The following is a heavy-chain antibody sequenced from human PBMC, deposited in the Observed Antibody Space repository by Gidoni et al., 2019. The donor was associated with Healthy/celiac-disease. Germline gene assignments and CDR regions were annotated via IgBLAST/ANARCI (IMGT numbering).Heavy chain of an antibody. CDR1: GGSISSYY. V-gene: IGHV4-59*08. J-gene: IGHJ4*02. CDR2: IYYSGST. CDR3: ASGLTSSPFDY. Sequence: QVQLQESGPGLVKPSETLSLTCTVSGGSISSYYWSWIRQPPGKGLEWSGYIYYSGSTNYNPSLKSRVTISVDTSKNQFSLKLSSVTAADTAVYYCASGLTSSPFDYWGQGTLVTVSS.